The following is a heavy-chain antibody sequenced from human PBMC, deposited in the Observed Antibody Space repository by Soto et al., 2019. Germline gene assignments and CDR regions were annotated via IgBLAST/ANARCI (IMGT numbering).Heavy chain of an antibody. CDR2: IYWDGGE. CDR3: AHGTYGGSGYYWDS. CDR1: GFSLSASGAG. Sequence: SGPTLVNPTETLTLTCSFSGFSLSASGAGVGWIRRPPGKALEWLALIYWDGGERYSPSLKSRLTVTKDTSINHVVLTLTNVDPGDTGTYYCAHGTYGGSGYYWDSWGQGTRVTVSS. J-gene: IGHJ4*02. D-gene: IGHD6-19*01. V-gene: IGHV2-5*02.